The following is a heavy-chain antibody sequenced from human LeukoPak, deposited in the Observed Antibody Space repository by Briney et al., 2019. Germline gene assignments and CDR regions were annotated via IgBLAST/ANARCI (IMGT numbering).Heavy chain of an antibody. D-gene: IGHD1-26*01. CDR2: ISYDGSNK. Sequence: GRSLRLSCAASGFTFSSYGMHWVRQAPGKGLEWVAVISYDGSNKYYADSVKGQFTISRDNSKNTLYLQMNSLRAEDTAVYYCAKDIVGATRGLDAFDIWGQGTMVTVSS. J-gene: IGHJ3*02. CDR1: GFTFSSYG. V-gene: IGHV3-30*18. CDR3: AKDIVGATRGLDAFDI.